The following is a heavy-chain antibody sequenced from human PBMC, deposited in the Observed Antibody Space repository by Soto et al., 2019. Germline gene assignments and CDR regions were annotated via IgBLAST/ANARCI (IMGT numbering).Heavy chain of an antibody. D-gene: IGHD3-16*02. CDR3: ASAGDGYDYVWGSYRPSEYFQH. J-gene: IGHJ1*01. CDR2: IYSSGST. Sequence: QVQLQESGPGLVKPSQTLSLTCTVSGGSISSGGYYWSWIRQHPGKGLEWIGYIYSSGSTYYNPSRKSRVTISVDTSKNQFSLKVSAVTAADTAVYYCASAGDGYDYVWGSYRPSEYFQHWGQGTLVTVSS. V-gene: IGHV4-31*03. CDR1: GGSISSGGYY.